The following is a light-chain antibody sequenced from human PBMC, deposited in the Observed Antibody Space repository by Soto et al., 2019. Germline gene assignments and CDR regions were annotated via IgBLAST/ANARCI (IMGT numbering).Light chain of an antibody. CDR1: QTIRGL. Sequence: EIVLTQSPATLSLSPGERATLSCRTSQTIRGLLNWYQQRPGQAPRLLIYDTSNRATDIPARFSGSGSGTDFILTISSLDPEDFAVYYCQQFGTSPLVTFGPGTKVDLK. CDR3: QQFGTSPLVT. J-gene: IGKJ3*01. V-gene: IGKV3-11*01. CDR2: DTS.